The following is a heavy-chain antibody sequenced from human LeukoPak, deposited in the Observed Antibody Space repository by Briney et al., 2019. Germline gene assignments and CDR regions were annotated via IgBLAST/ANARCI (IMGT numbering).Heavy chain of an antibody. CDR3: AREGGEYGGSWFDP. J-gene: IGHJ5*02. Sequence: SETLSLTCAVYGGSFSGYYWSWIRQPPGKGLEWIGEINHSGSTNYDPSLKSRVTISVDTSKNQFSLKLSSVTAADTAVYYCAREGGEYGGSWFDPWGQGTLVTVSS. CDR2: INHSGST. V-gene: IGHV4-34*01. D-gene: IGHD2-15*01. CDR1: GGSFSGYY.